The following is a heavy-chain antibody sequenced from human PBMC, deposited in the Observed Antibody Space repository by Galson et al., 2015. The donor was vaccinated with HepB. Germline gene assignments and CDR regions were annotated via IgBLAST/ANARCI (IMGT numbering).Heavy chain of an antibody. V-gene: IGHV2-5*01. CDR1: GFSLSTSGVG. Sequence: PALVKPTQTLTLTCTFSGFSLSTSGVGVGWIRQPPGKALEWLALIYWNDDKRYSPSLKSRLTITKDTSKNQVVLTMTNMDPVDTATYYCAHSYNSLYYDFWSGYFTYGWFDPWGQGTLVTVSS. D-gene: IGHD3-3*01. J-gene: IGHJ5*02. CDR2: IYWNDDK. CDR3: AHSYNSLYYDFWSGYFTYGWFDP.